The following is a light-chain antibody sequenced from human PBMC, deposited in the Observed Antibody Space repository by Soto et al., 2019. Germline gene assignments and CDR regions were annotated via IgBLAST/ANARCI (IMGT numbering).Light chain of an antibody. CDR3: CSYAGSNNYV. Sequence: QSALTQPASVSASPGQSITISCTGTSSDVGSYNLVSWYQQHPGKAPKLMIYEGSKRPSGVSNRFSGSKSGNTASLTISGLQAEDEGDYFCCSYAGSNNYVFGTGTTLTVL. CDR2: EGS. J-gene: IGLJ1*01. V-gene: IGLV2-23*01. CDR1: SSDVGSYNL.